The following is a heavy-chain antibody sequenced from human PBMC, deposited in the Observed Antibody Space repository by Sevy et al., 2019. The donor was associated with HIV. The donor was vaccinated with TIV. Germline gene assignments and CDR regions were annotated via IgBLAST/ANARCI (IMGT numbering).Heavy chain of an antibody. CDR3: ANADTGTTHDAFDI. J-gene: IGHJ3*02. CDR1: GFTFSSYA. CDR2: ISGSGGST. D-gene: IGHD1-7*01. V-gene: IGHV3-23*01. Sequence: GRSMRLSCAASGFTFSSYAMSWVRQAPGKGLEWVSAISGSGGSTYYADSVKGRFTISRDNSKNTLYLQMNSLRAEDTAVYYCANADTGTTHDAFDIWGQGTMVTVSS.